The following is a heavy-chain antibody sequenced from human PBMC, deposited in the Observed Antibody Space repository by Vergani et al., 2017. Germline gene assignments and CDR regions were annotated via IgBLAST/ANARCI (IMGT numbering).Heavy chain of an antibody. D-gene: IGHD3-22*01. J-gene: IGHJ4*02. V-gene: IGHV4-59*12. Sequence: QVQLQESGPGLVKPSETLSLTCTVSGGSISSYYWSWIRQPPGKGLEWIGYIYYSGSTNDNPSLTSRVTMSVDTSKNQFSLMRRSLTAAATAVYYCARGDRLYYYDSSGYDREQLYYFDYWGQGTLVTVSS. CDR2: IYYSGST. CDR3: ARGDRLYYYDSSGYDREQLYYFDY. CDR1: GGSISSYY.